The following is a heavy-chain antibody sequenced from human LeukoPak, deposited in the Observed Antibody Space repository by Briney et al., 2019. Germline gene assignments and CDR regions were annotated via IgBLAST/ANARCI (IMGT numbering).Heavy chain of an antibody. CDR3: ARANGPDYYDSSGYSAGVR. V-gene: IGHV3-21*01. CDR2: ISSSSDYI. J-gene: IGHJ4*02. D-gene: IGHD3-22*01. Sequence: PGGSLRLSCAASGFTFSIFSMNWVRQAPGKGLEWGSSISSSSDYIYYADSVKGRFTISRDNAKNSLYLQMNSLRAEDTAVYYCARANGPDYYDSSGYSAGVRWGQGTLVTVSS. CDR1: GFTFSIFS.